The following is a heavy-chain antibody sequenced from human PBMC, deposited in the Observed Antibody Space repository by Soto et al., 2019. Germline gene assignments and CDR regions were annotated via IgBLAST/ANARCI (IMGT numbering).Heavy chain of an antibody. D-gene: IGHD2-15*01. CDR2: ISWDSSTI. CDR1: GFTFDNCG. Sequence: EVQLVESGGGLVQPGRSLRLSCAASGFTFDNCGMHWVRQAPGKGREWVAGISWDSSTIGYAGSVKGRFIISRDDAKNSLSRPMDSLRGEDTALYYCVQGRCPTMATPLDQWGQGTQVIVSS. V-gene: IGHV3-9*01. CDR3: VQGRCPTMATPLDQ. J-gene: IGHJ4*02.